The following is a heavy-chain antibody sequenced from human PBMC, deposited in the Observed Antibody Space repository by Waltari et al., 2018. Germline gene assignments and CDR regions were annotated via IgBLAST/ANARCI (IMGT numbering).Heavy chain of an antibody. CDR2: INPRGST. CDR3: ARNARSNYYDSSGYHPLDY. V-gene: IGHV4-34*01. Sequence: QVQLQQWGAGLLKPSETLSLTCAVYGGSFSGYYWSWIRQPPGKGLGWIGEINPRGSTNYNPALKSRVTIAVDTAKNQFSLKLSSVTAADTAVYYCARNARSNYYDSSGYHPLDYWGQGTLVTVSS. CDR1: GGSFSGYY. J-gene: IGHJ4*02. D-gene: IGHD3-22*01.